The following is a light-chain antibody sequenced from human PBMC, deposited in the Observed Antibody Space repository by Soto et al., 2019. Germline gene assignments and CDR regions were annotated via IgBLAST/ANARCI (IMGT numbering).Light chain of an antibody. CDR3: AAWDDRLRGRV. J-gene: IGLJ1*01. Sequence: QSVLTQPPSASGTPVQRVTISCSGSSSNIGSNYVYWYQQLPGTAPKLLIYSNNQRPSGVPDRFSGSKSGTSASLAISGLRSEDEADYYCAAWDDRLRGRVFGTGPTVTVL. CDR1: SSNIGSNY. CDR2: SNN. V-gene: IGLV1-47*02.